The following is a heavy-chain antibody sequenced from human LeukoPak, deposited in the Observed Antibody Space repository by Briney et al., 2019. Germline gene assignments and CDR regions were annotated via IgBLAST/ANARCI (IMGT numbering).Heavy chain of an antibody. CDR2: ISHSGTT. Sequence: PSETLSLTCAVSGGSFSDYQWNWIRQSPGKGLECLGEISHSGTTTYNPSLKSRVTISVDTSKNQFSLKLSSVTAADTAVYYCARASVTYYYYYYMDVWGKGTTVTVSS. CDR1: GGSFSDYQ. CDR3: ARASVTYYYYYYMDV. D-gene: IGHD4-11*01. J-gene: IGHJ6*03. V-gene: IGHV4-34*01.